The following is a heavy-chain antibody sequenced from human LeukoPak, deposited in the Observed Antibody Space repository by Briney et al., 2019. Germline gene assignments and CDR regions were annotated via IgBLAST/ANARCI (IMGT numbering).Heavy chain of an antibody. D-gene: IGHD3-16*01. J-gene: IGHJ5*02. CDR1: GGSISSSSYY. V-gene: IGHV4-39*01. Sequence: SETLSLTCTVSGGSISSSSYYWGWIRQPPGKGLKWIGSIYYSGSTYYNPSLKSRVTISVDTSKNQFSLKLSSVTAADTAVYYCARPTFGSNKRHNWFDPWGQGTLVTVSS. CDR2: IYYSGST. CDR3: ARPTFGSNKRHNWFDP.